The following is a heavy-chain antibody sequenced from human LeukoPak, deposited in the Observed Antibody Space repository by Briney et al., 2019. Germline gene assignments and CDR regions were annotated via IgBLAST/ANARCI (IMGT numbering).Heavy chain of an antibody. D-gene: IGHD4-17*01. CDR3: ARDHHDYGDYTIDY. Sequence: PGGSPRLSCAASGFTFSSYAMHWVRQAPGKGLEWVAVISYDGSNKYYADSVEGRFTIYRDNSKNTLYLQMNSLRAEDTVVYYCARDHHDYGDYTIDYWGQGTLVAVSS. V-gene: IGHV3-30-3*01. J-gene: IGHJ4*02. CDR2: ISYDGSNK. CDR1: GFTFSSYA.